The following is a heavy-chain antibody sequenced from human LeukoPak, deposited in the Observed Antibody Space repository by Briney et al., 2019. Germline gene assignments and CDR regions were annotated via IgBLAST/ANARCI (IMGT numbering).Heavy chain of an antibody. D-gene: IGHD3-10*01. CDR2: ISISGGNT. CDR3: ARDFTYGSGSYLP. CDR1: GFTFSSYG. J-gene: IGHJ5*02. V-gene: IGHV3-23*01. Sequence: PGGSLRLSCAASGFTFSSYGMNWVRQAPGKVLEWLSTISISGGNTYYADSVKGRFTISRDNAKNSLYLQMNSLRAEDTAVYYCARDFTYGSGSYLPWGQGTLVTVSS.